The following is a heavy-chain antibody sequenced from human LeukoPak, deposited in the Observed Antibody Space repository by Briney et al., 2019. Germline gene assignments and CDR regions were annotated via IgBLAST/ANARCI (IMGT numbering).Heavy chain of an antibody. V-gene: IGHV1-2*02. CDR2: INPNSGGT. J-gene: IGHJ6*03. CDR1: GYTFTSYY. Sequence: ASVKVSCKASGYTFTSYYMHWVRQAPGQGLEWMGWINPNSGGTNYAQRFQGRVTMTRDTSISTAYMELSRLRSDDTAVYYCAGEADSSSHMDVWGKGTTVTVSS. D-gene: IGHD6-13*01. CDR3: AGEADSSSHMDV.